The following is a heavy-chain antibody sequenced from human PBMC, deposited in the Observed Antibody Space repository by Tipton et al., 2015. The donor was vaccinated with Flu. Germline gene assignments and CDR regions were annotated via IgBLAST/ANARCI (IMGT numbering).Heavy chain of an antibody. CDR2: IYTSGTT. V-gene: IGHV4-4*07. Sequence: TLSLTCIVSGDSMSSFYWSWVRQPATKGLEWIGRIYTSGTTKYNPSLKSRVTMSVDTSKNQFSLRLSSVTAADTAVYYCARGIYISSSWYVGRGDPNKNDYWGQGTLVTVSS. D-gene: IGHD6-13*01. CDR3: ARGIYISSSWYVGRGDPNKNDY. J-gene: IGHJ4*02. CDR1: GDSMSSFY.